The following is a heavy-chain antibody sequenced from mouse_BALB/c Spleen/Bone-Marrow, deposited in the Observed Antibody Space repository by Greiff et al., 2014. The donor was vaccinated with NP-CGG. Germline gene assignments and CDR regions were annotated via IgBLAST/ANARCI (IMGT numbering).Heavy chain of an antibody. J-gene: IGHJ3*01. CDR2: IDPANGNT. V-gene: IGHV14-3*02. Sequence: VQLKQSGAELVKPGASVKLSCTTSGFNIKDTYIHWVKQRPEQGLEWIGRIDPANGNTKYDPEFQGEATITADTSSNTACLHRSSLTSEDTAVYSCAHDAPFAYWGQGTLVTVSA. D-gene: IGHD2-3*01. CDR3: AHDAPFAY. CDR1: GFNIKDTY.